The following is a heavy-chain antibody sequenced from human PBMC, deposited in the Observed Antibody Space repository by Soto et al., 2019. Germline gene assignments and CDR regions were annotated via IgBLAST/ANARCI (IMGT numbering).Heavy chain of an antibody. CDR1: GFTFSSYA. V-gene: IGHV3-30-3*01. CDR3: ARDPSPVLLWFGELF. D-gene: IGHD3-10*01. CDR2: ISHDGSNK. Sequence: GSLRLSCAASGFTFSSYAMHWVRQAPGKGLEWVAVISHDGSNKYYADSVKGRFTISRDNSKNTLYLQMNSLRAEDTAVYYCARDPSPVLLWFGELFWGQGTLVTVSS. J-gene: IGHJ4*02.